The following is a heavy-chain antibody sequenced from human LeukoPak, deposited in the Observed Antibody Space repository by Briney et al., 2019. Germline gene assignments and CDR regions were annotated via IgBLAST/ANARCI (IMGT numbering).Heavy chain of an antibody. V-gene: IGHV1-69*04. J-gene: IGHJ4*02. CDR2: IIPILGIA. Sequence: ASVKVSCKASGGTFSSYAISWVRQAPGQGLEWMGRIIPILGIANYAQKFQGRVTITADKSTSTADMELSSLRSEDTAVYYCAREMEPGVITTLDYWGQGTLVTVSS. D-gene: IGHD3-22*01. CDR1: GGTFSSYA. CDR3: AREMEPGVITTLDY.